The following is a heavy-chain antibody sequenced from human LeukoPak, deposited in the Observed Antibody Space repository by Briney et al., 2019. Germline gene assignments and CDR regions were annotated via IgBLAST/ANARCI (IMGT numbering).Heavy chain of an antibody. J-gene: IGHJ4*02. CDR2: ISSSSSYI. D-gene: IGHD2-2*02. V-gene: IGHV3-21*01. CDR3: ARGPAAILVEYFDY. CDR1: GFTFSSYS. Sequence: GGSLRLSCAASGFTFSSYSMNWVRQAPGKGLEWVSSISSSSSYIYYADSVKGRFTISRDNAKNSLYLQMNSLRAEDTAVYYCARGPAAILVEYFDYWGQGTLVTVSS.